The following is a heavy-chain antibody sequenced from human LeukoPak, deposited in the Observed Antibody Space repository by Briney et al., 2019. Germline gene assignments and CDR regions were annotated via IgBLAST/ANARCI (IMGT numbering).Heavy chain of an antibody. D-gene: IGHD6-13*01. CDR3: AREGSNWPYYFDY. CDR2: IYYSGST. CDR1: GGSISSYY. V-gene: IGHV4-59*01. J-gene: IGHJ4*02. Sequence: SETLSLTCTVSGGSISSYYWSWIRQPPGKGLEWIGYIYYSGSTNYNPSLKSRVTISVDTSKNQFSLKLSSVTAADTAVYYCAREGSNWPYYFDYWGQGTLVTVSS.